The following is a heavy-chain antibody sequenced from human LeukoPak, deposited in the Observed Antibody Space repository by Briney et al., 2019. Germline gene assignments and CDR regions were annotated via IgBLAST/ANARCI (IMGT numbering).Heavy chain of an antibody. D-gene: IGHD3-16*01. CDR2: MNQDGSAK. Sequence: GGSLRLSYAASGFTFSDSWMSWVRQAPGKGLEWVANMNQDGSAKGYVDSVKGRFTISRDNARNSLYLQMSSLRPEDTAVYYCATYTHWVAGDVWGQGTTVTVSS. V-gene: IGHV3-7*01. CDR1: GFTFSDSW. CDR3: ATYTHWVAGDV. J-gene: IGHJ6*02.